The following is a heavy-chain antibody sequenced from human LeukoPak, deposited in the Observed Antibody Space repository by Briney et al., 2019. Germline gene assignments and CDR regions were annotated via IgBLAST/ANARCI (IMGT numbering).Heavy chain of an antibody. CDR1: GFTFSDYY. J-gene: IGHJ4*02. V-gene: IGHV3-11*01. CDR2: ISSSGSTI. Sequence: GGSLRLSCAASGFTFSDYYMSWIRQAPGKGLEWVSYISSSGSTIYYADSVKGRFTISRDNAKNSLYLQMNSLRAEDTAVYYCASDMSRWFGGDYFDYWGQGTLVTVSS. CDR3: ASDMSRWFGGDYFDY. D-gene: IGHD3-10*01.